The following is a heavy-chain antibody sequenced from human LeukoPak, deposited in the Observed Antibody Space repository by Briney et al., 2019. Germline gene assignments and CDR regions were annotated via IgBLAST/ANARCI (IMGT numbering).Heavy chain of an antibody. J-gene: IGHJ6*02. Sequence: SETLSLTCTVSGGSISSYYWSWIRQPAGKGLEWIGRIYTSGSTNYNPSLKSRVTISVDTSKNQFSLKLSFVTAADTAVYYCASRVLGYCSSTSCYEGASYYYGMDVWGQGTTVTVSS. CDR3: ASRVLGYCSSTSCYEGASYYYGMDV. CDR2: IYTSGST. CDR1: GGSISSYY. D-gene: IGHD2-2*01. V-gene: IGHV4-4*07.